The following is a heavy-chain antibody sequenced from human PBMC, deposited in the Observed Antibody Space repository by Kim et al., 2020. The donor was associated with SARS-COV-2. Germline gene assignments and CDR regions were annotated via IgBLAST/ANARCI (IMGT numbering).Heavy chain of an antibody. D-gene: IGHD4-17*01. CDR2: IKQDGSEK. CDR1: GFTFSSYW. CDR3: AWTDGDYYSYYYGMDV. Sequence: GGSLRLSCAASGFTFSSYWMSWVRQAPGKGLEWVANIKQDGSEKYYVDSVKGRFTISRDNAKNSLYLQMNSLRAEDTAVYYCAWTDGDYYSYYYGMDVWGQGTTVTVSS. V-gene: IGHV3-7*01. J-gene: IGHJ6*02.